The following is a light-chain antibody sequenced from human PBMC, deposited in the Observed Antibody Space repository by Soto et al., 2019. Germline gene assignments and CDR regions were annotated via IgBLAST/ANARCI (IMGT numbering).Light chain of an antibody. Sequence: EIVLTQSPDTLSLSPGERATLSCRASQSVDSRYLAWYQQKPGQAPRLVIHAVSRRATGIPDRFSGSGSGTDFTLTISRLEPEDFADYYCQQYGNSPRYSFDQGTKLQIK. J-gene: IGKJ2*03. CDR2: AVS. CDR1: QSVDSRY. V-gene: IGKV3-20*01. CDR3: QQYGNSPRYS.